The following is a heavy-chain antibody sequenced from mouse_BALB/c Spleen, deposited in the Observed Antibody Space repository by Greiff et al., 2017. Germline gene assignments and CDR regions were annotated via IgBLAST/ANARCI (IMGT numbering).Heavy chain of an antibody. CDR1: GFTFSDYG. D-gene: IGHD2-4*01. CDR3: ARDEGLRAWLAY. Sequence: EVHLVESGGGLVQPGGSRKLSCAASGFTFSDYGMAWVRQAPGKGPEWVAFISNLAYSIYYADTVTGRFTISRENAKNTLYLEMSSLRSEDTAMYYCARDEGLRAWLAYWGQGTLVTVSA. J-gene: IGHJ3*01. V-gene: IGHV5-15*02. CDR2: ISNLAYSI.